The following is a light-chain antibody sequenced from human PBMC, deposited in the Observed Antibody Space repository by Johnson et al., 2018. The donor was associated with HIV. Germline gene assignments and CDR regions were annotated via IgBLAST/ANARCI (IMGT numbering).Light chain of an antibody. J-gene: IGLJ1*01. V-gene: IGLV1-51*01. Sequence: QSVLTQPPSVSAAPGQKVTISCSGSSSNIGNNYVSWYQHLPGAAPKLLIYDNNKRPSGIPDRFSGSKSGTSATLGITGLPTGDEADYYCGTWDNSLTAGVFGSGTKVTVL. CDR2: DNN. CDR1: SSNIGNNY. CDR3: GTWDNSLTAGV.